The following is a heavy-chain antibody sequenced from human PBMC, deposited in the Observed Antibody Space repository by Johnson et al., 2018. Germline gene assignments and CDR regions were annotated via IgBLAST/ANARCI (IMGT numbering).Heavy chain of an antibody. Sequence: QVQLVESGGGVVQPGRSLRVSCAASNFAFSSYAMHWVRQAPGKGLEWVAVISYDGSNKNYADSVKGRFTISRDNSKNTRYLQMNSLRTEDTAIYYCARDARTGGGYYGMDVGGQGTTVTVSS. J-gene: IGHJ6*02. CDR3: ARDARTGGGYYGMDV. V-gene: IGHV3-30*03. CDR2: ISYDGSNK. D-gene: IGHD4-23*01. CDR1: NFAFSSYA.